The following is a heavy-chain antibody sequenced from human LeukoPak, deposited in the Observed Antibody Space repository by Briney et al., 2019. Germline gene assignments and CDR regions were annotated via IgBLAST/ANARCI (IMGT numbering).Heavy chain of an antibody. D-gene: IGHD6-13*01. V-gene: IGHV1-69*05. Sequence: SVKVSCKASGGTFSSYAISWVRQASGQGLEWMGGIIPIFGTANYAQKFQGRVTITTDESTSTAYMELSSLRSEDTAVYYCASSIAAGETYYYYYMDVWGKGTTVTVYS. J-gene: IGHJ6*03. CDR2: IIPIFGTA. CDR3: ASSIAAGETYYYYYMDV. CDR1: GGTFSSYA.